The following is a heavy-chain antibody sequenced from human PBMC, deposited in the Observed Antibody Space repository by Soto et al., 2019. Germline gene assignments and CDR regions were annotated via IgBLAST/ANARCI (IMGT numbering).Heavy chain of an antibody. J-gene: IGHJ4*02. Sequence: QVQLVQSGAEVKKPGSSVKVSCKASGGTFSSYTISWLRKAPGQGLEWMGRIIPILGIANYAQKFQGRVTITADKSTSTAYMELSSLRSEDTAVYYCASRYDSSDYWGQGTLVTVSS. CDR1: GGTFSSYT. CDR3: ASRYDSSDY. V-gene: IGHV1-69*02. CDR2: IIPILGIA. D-gene: IGHD3-22*01.